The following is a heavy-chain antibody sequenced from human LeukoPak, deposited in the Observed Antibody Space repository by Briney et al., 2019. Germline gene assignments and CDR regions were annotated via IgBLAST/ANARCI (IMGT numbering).Heavy chain of an antibody. CDR2: IRFDGSNK. CDR3: VRDRDWGFDY. Sequence: AGGSLRLSCAASGFTFSSYGMHWVRQAPGKGLEWVAFIRFDGSNKYYADSVKGRFTLSRDNFKNTLSLQMNSLRAEDTAVYYCVRDRDWGFDYWGQGTLVTVSS. CDR1: GFTFSSYG. V-gene: IGHV3-30*02. D-gene: IGHD3/OR15-3a*01. J-gene: IGHJ4*02.